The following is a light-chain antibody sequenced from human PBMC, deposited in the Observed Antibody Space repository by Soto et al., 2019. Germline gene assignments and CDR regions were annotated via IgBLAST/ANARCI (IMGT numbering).Light chain of an antibody. CDR3: QQYYPPPFT. CDR2: WAS. V-gene: IGKV4-1*01. CDR1: QSVLYSSNNKNF. J-gene: IGKJ3*01. Sequence: DIVMTQSPDSLAVSLGERATINCKSSQSVLYSSNNKNFLAWYQQKPGQPPKLLIYWASTRESGVPDRFSGSGSGTDFTLTITSLQAEDVAVYYCQQYYPPPFTFGPGTKVDIK.